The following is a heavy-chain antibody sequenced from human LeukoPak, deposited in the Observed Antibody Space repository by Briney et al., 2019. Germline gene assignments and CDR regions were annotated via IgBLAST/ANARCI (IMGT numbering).Heavy chain of an antibody. Sequence: GGSLRLSCAASGFTVSSNYMSWVRQAPGKGLEWVSIIYSGGSTYYAGSAQGRFTISRDNSKNTLYLQMNSLRAEDTAVYYCARDGGGSKDYWGQGTLVTVSS. CDR1: GFTVSSNY. CDR3: ARDGGGSKDY. CDR2: IYSGGST. J-gene: IGHJ4*02. V-gene: IGHV3-53*01. D-gene: IGHD2-15*01.